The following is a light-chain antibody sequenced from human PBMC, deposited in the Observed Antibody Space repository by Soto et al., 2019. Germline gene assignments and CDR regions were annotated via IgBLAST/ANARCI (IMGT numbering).Light chain of an antibody. CDR1: QSVGSKY. Sequence: EIVFTPSPGTLSLPPGERGTLCCRASQSVGSKYLAWYQQKPGQAPRVLIYGTSIRASGVPERFSGGGSGTDFTLTITRLEPEDFAVYYCQQYGSSLFTFGPGTKVDIK. J-gene: IGKJ3*01. CDR3: QQYGSSLFT. CDR2: GTS. V-gene: IGKV3-20*01.